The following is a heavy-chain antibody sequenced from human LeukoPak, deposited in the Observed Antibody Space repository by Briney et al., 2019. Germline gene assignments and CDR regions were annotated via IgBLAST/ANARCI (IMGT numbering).Heavy chain of an antibody. V-gene: IGHV3-9*01. D-gene: IGHD3-10*01. CDR3: AKGYYYGSGSS. J-gene: IGHJ5*02. Sequence: GGSLRLSCAASGFTFDDYAMHWVRQAPGKGLEWVSGISWNSGIIVNADSVKGRFTISRDNAKNSLYLQMNSLRAEDTALYYCAKGYYYGSGSSWGQGILVTVSS. CDR2: ISWNSGII. CDR1: GFTFDDYA.